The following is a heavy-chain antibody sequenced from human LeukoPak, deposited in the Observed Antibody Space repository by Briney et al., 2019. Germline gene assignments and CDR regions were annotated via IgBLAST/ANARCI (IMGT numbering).Heavy chain of an antibody. Sequence: EPGRSLRLSCAAAGFTFSSYEMNWVRQAPGKGLEWVSYISSSGSTIYYADSVKGRFTISRDNAKNSLYLQMNSLRAEDTAVYYCARAGIAVAGYYFDYWGQGTLVTVSS. D-gene: IGHD6-19*01. V-gene: IGHV3-48*03. CDR2: ISSSGSTI. CDR3: ARAGIAVAGYYFDY. CDR1: GFTFSSYE. J-gene: IGHJ4*02.